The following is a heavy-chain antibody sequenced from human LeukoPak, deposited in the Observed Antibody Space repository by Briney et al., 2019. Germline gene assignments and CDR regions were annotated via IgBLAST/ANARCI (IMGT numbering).Heavy chain of an antibody. D-gene: IGHD3-10*01. CDR2: IIPISGTA. Sequence: EASVKVSCKASGGTFSSYAISWVRQAPGQGLEWMGGIIPISGTANYAQKFQGRVTNTTDESTSTAYMELSSLRSEDTAVYYCAKESRGLPYYWGQGTLVTVSS. J-gene: IGHJ4*02. V-gene: IGHV1-69*05. CDR1: GGTFSSYA. CDR3: AKESRGLPYY.